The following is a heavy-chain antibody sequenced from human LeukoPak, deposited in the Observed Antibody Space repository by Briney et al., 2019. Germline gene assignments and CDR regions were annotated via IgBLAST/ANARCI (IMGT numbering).Heavy chain of an antibody. D-gene: IGHD6-13*01. V-gene: IGHV3-64*01. CDR2: ISSNGGST. J-gene: IGHJ4*02. Sequence: PGGSLRLSCAASGFTFSSYAMHWVRQAPGKGLEYVSAISSNGGSTYYANSVKGRFTISRDNSKNTLYLQMNSLRAEDTAVYYCAKEISSWYFHYFDYWGQGTLVTVSS. CDR3: AKEISSWYFHYFDY. CDR1: GFTFSSYA.